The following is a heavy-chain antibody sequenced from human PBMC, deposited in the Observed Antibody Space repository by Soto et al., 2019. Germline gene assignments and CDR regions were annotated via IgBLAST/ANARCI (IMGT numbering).Heavy chain of an antibody. CDR3: ARDIPHYYYDSSGYYFDY. J-gene: IGHJ4*02. CDR1: GYTFTSYG. Sequence: GASVKVSCKASGYTFTSYGISWVRQAPGQGLEWMGWISAYNGNTNYAQKLQGRVTMTTDTSTSTAYMELRSLRSDDTAVYYCARDIPHYYYDSSGYYFDYWGQGTLVTVSS. CDR2: ISAYNGNT. V-gene: IGHV1-18*01. D-gene: IGHD3-22*01.